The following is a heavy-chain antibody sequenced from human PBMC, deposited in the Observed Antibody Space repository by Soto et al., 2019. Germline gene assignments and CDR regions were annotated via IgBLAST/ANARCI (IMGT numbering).Heavy chain of an antibody. CDR2: ISYDGSNK. CDR1: GFTFSSYA. V-gene: IGHV3-30-3*01. CDR3: ARDSSPAYYYGMDV. Sequence: GGSLRLSCAASGFTFSSYAMHWVRQAPGKGLEWVAVISYDGSNKYYADSVKGRFTISRDNSKNTLYLQMNSLRAEDTAVYYCARDSSPAYYYGMDVWGQGTTVTVSS. J-gene: IGHJ6*02.